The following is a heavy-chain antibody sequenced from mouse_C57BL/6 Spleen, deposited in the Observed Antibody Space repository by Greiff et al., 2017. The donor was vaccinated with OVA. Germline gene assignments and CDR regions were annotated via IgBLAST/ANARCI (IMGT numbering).Heavy chain of an antibody. CDR2: ISSGSSTI. V-gene: IGHV5-17*01. Sequence: EVNVVESGGGLVKPGGSLKLSCAASGFTFSDYGMHWVRQAPEKGLEWVAYISSGSSTIYYADTVKGRFTISRDNAKNTLFLQMTSLRSEDTAMYYCARRAQATFDYWGQGTTLTVSS. CDR1: GFTFSDYG. J-gene: IGHJ2*01. CDR3: ARRAQATFDY. D-gene: IGHD3-2*02.